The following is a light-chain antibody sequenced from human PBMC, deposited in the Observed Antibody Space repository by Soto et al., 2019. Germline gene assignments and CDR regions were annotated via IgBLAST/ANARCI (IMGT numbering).Light chain of an antibody. CDR3: QKYNSFPPT. J-gene: IGKJ4*01. CDR2: SSS. V-gene: IGKV1-27*01. CDR1: QDISND. Sequence: DFQMTQSPSSLSASVGDRVTITCRASQDISNDVAWYQQKPGKPPNLLIRSSSTLQSGVPSRFSGTGYGTDFTLTIGTLQPDDVATYYWQKYNSFPPTCGGGTKVEI.